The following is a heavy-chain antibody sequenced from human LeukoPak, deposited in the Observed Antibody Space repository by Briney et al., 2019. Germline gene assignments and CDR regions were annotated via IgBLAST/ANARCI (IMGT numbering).Heavy chain of an antibody. CDR3: ARELRFLEWTFIDY. CDR1: GGSISSYY. V-gene: IGHV4-59*01. J-gene: IGHJ4*02. Sequence: SETLSLTCPVSGGSISSYYWSWIRQPPGKGLEWIGYIYYSGSTNYNPSLKSRVTISVDTSKNQFSLKLSSVTAADTAVYYCARELRFLEWTFIDYWGQGTLVTVSS. CDR2: IYYSGST. D-gene: IGHD3-3*01.